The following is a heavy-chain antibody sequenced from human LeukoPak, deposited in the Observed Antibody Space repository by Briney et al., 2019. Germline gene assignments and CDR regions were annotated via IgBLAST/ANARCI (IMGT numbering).Heavy chain of an antibody. V-gene: IGHV4-39*01. CDR1: GGSISSGTYY. D-gene: IGHD3-9*01. Sequence: SETLSLTCTVSGGSISSGTYYWGWIRQPPGKGLEWIGSIYYSGITYYTPSLKSRVTISVHTSRNEFSLKVRSVTAADTAVYYCARLSPYYDILTGSSYYFDYWGQGTLVTVSS. CDR2: IYYSGIT. J-gene: IGHJ4*02. CDR3: ARLSPYYDILTGSSYYFDY.